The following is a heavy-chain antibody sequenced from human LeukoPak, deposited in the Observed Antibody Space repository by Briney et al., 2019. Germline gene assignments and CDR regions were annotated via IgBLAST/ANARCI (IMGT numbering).Heavy chain of an antibody. J-gene: IGHJ4*02. CDR2: IYYSGST. D-gene: IGHD6-19*01. CDR3: ARHTPLYSSGWYYFDY. V-gene: IGHV4-39*01. CDR1: GDSISSSSYY. Sequence: SETLSLTCTVSGDSISSSSYYWGWIRQPPGKGLEWIGSIYYSGSTYYNPSLKSRVTISVDTSKNQFSLKLSSVTAADTAVYYCARHTPLYSSGWYYFDYWGQGTLVTVSS.